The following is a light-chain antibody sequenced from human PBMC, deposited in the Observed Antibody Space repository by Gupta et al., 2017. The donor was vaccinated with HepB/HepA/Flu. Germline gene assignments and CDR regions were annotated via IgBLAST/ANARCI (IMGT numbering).Light chain of an antibody. V-gene: IGKV3-20*01. CDR3: QQYGSSPLYT. J-gene: IGKJ2*01. Sequence: EIVLTQSPGTLSLSQGERATLSCRASHSVSSSYLAWYQQKPGQAPMLLINDASSRATGIPDRFSGSGSGTDFTLTISRLEPEDFAVYYCQQYGSSPLYTFGQGTKLEIK. CDR1: HSVSSSY. CDR2: DAS.